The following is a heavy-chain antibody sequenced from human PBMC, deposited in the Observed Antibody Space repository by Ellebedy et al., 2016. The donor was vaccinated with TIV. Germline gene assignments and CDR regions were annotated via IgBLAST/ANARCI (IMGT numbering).Heavy chain of an antibody. CDR2: IKSKTDGGTT. CDR1: GFTVSSSY. D-gene: IGHD3-22*01. V-gene: IGHV3-15*01. CDR3: TTGPPMIVDSDAFDI. J-gene: IGHJ3*02. Sequence: GESLKISCAASGFTVSSSYMSWVRQAPGKGLEWVGRIKSKTDGGTTDYAAPVKGRFTISRDDSKNTLYLQMNSLKTEDTAVYYCTTGPPMIVDSDAFDIWGQGTMVTVSS.